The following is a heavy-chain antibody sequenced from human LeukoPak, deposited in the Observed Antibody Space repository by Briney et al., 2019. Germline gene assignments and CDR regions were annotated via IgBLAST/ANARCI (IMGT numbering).Heavy chain of an antibody. CDR1: GYTLTELS. CDR2: FDPEDGKT. V-gene: IGHV1-24*01. D-gene: IGHD1-26*01. Sequence: ASVKVSCKVSGYTLTELSMHWVRQAPGKGLEWLGGFDPEDGKTIYAQKFQGRVTMTEDTSTDTAYMELSSLRSEDTAVYYCATAGGSYQGSYFDYWGQGTLVTVSS. J-gene: IGHJ4*02. CDR3: ATAGGSYQGSYFDY.